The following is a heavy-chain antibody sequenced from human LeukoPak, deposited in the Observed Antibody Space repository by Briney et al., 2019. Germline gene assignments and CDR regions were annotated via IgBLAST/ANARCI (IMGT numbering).Heavy chain of an antibody. CDR1: GYTFTGYY. V-gene: IGHV1-2*02. Sequence: ASVKVSCKASGYTFTGYYMHWVRQAPGQGLEWMGWINPNSGGTNYAQKFQGRVTMTRDTSISTAYMELSRLRSDDTAVYCCARGFMVRGVIVWFDPWGQGTLVTVSS. D-gene: IGHD3-10*01. CDR3: ARGFMVRGVIVWFDP. CDR2: INPNSGGT. J-gene: IGHJ5*02.